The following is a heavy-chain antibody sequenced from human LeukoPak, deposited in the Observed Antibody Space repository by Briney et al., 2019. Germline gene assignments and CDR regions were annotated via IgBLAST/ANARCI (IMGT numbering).Heavy chain of an antibody. D-gene: IGHD3-22*01. CDR1: GGSFSGYY. CDR2: INHSGST. CDR3: ARDRFDDSSGYYYHYYYYMDV. V-gene: IGHV4-34*01. Sequence: SETLSLTCAVYGGSFSGYYWSWIRQPPGKGLEWIGEINHSGSTNYNPSLKSRVTISVDTSKNQFSLKLSAVTAADTAVYYCARDRFDDSSGYYYHYYYYMDVWGKGTTVTVSS. J-gene: IGHJ6*03.